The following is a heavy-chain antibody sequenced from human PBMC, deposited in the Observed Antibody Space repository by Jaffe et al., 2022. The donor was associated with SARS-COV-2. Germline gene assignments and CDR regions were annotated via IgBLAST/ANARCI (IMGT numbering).Heavy chain of an antibody. V-gene: IGHV4-39*01. CDR1: GGSISSSSYY. J-gene: IGHJ4*02. Sequence: QLQLQESGPGLVKPSETLSLTCTVSGGSISSSSYYWGWIRQPPGKGLEWIGSIYYSGSTYYNPSLKSRVTISVDTSKNQFSLKLSSVTAADTAVYYCARGYYYDSSGHFRGGFDYWGQGTLVTVSS. D-gene: IGHD3-22*01. CDR3: ARGYYYDSSGHFRGGFDY. CDR2: IYYSGST.